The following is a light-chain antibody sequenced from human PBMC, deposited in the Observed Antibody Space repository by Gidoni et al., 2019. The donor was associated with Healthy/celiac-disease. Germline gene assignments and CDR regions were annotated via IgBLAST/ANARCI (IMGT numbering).Light chain of an antibody. Sequence: QRVTISCTGSGSNIGAGYDVHWYQQLPGTAPKLLIYGNSNRPSGVPDRFSGSKSGTSASLAITGLQAEDEADYYCQSCDSSPHWVFGGGTKLTVL. CDR1: GSNIGAGYD. CDR3: QSCDSSPHWV. J-gene: IGLJ3*02. V-gene: IGLV1-40*01. CDR2: GNS.